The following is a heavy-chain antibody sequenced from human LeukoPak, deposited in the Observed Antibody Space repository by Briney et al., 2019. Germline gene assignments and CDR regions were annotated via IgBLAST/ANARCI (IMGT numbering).Heavy chain of an antibody. V-gene: IGHV3-23*05. D-gene: IGHD2-2*01. J-gene: IGHJ5*02. CDR2: IIHTNGNT. Sequence: GGSLRLSCAASGFTFSSYAMSWVRQAPGKGLEWVSIIHTNGNTYYADSVKGRFTISRDNSKNTLYLQMNSLRTEDTAVYYCASSRTAASSNWFDPWGQGTLVTVSS. CDR3: ASSRTAASSNWFDP. CDR1: GFTFSSYA.